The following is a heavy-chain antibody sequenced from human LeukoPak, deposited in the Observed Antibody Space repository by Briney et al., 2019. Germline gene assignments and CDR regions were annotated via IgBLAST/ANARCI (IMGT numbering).Heavy chain of an antibody. J-gene: IGHJ3*02. V-gene: IGHV1-69*05. CDR3: ARDTGDAFDI. CDR2: IIPIFGTA. Sequence: ASVKVSCKASGGAFSSYAISWVRQAPGQGLEWMGGIIPIFGTANYAQKLQGRVTITTDESTSTAYMELSSLRSEDTAVYYCARDTGDAFDIWGQGTMVTVSS. CDR1: GGAFSSYA. D-gene: IGHD4-11*01.